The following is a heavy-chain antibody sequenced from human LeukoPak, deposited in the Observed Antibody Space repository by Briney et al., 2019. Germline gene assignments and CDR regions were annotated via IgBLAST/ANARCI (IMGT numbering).Heavy chain of an antibody. CDR2: ISEDGSRT. Sequence: QSGGSLRLSCAASGFSFSNHVMHWVRQAPGKGLEWVSLISEDGSRTYYADSVRGRFTISRDNSKNSLSLQMRSLTAEDTALYFCAKKSGAAGNFDYWGQGTLVTVSS. J-gene: IGHJ4*02. V-gene: IGHV3-43*02. CDR1: GFSFSNHV. CDR3: AKKSGAAGNFDY. D-gene: IGHD6-13*01.